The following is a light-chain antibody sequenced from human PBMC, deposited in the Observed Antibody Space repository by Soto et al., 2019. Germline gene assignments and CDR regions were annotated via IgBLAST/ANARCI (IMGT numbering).Light chain of an antibody. J-gene: IGKJ4*01. Sequence: IQKTTSPATVSGCIGERFTITCRASQSISSWLAWYQQKPGKAPKLLIYDASSLQSGVPPRFSGSGSGTDFTLSINSLQPEDFATYYCQQTYSTPLTFG. CDR1: QSISSW. V-gene: IGKV1-39*01. CDR2: DAS. CDR3: QQTYSTPLT.